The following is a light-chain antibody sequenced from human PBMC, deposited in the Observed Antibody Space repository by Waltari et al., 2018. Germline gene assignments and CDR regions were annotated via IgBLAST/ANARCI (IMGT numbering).Light chain of an antibody. CDR2: GAS. V-gene: IGKV3-15*01. J-gene: IGKJ2*01. CDR3: QQFDNWS. CDR1: QSVSTT. Sequence: IVMTQSPATLSVSPGERATLSCRASQSVSTTLAWYQQKPGQAPRLLISGASTRATGIPARFSGSGSGTEFTLTISSLQSADFAIYYCQQFDNWSFGQGTKLEIK.